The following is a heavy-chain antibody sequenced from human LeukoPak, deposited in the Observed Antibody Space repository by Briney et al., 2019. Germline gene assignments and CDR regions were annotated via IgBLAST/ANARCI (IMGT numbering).Heavy chain of an antibody. J-gene: IGHJ4*02. CDR1: GYTFTSYY. Sequence: ASVKVSCKASGYTFTSYYMHWVRQAPGQGLEWMGIINPNGGSTAYPQKFQGRVTMTSDTSTGTVYMELNSLRSEDTAIYYCARDLVVDAVDWGQGTLVTVSS. CDR3: ARDLVVDAVD. V-gene: IGHV1-46*01. D-gene: IGHD2-15*01. CDR2: INPNGGST.